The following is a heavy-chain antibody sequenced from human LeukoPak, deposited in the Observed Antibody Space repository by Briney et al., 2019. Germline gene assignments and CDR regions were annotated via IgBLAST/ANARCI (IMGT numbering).Heavy chain of an antibody. D-gene: IGHD3-10*01. CDR2: INPNSGGT. CDR3: ARADYYGSGSYYTSLMDV. Sequence: ASVKVSCKASGYTFTGYYMHWVRQAPGQGLEWMGWINPNSGGTNYAQKFQGRVTMTRDTSISTAYMELSRLRSDDTAVYYCARADYYGSGSYYTSLMDVWGKGTTVTVSS. CDR1: GYTFTGYY. V-gene: IGHV1-2*02. J-gene: IGHJ6*03.